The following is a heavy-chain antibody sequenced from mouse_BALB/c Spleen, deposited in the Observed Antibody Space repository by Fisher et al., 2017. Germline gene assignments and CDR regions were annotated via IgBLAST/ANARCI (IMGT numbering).Heavy chain of an antibody. J-gene: IGHJ4*01. Sequence: RFTISRDNAKNTLYLQMSSLKSEDTAMYYCARHWYDAMDYWGQGTSVTVPQ. V-gene: IGHV5-12-1*01. CDR3: ARHWYDAMDY.